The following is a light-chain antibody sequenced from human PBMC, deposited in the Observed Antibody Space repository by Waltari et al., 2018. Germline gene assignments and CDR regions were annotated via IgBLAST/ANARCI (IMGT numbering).Light chain of an antibody. CDR1: QGLSSY. CDR2: GVS. Sequence: DSQLTQSPSFLSASVGERVTITCRASQGLSSYLACYQQKQGKAPEPLIYGVSTFQIGVPSRFSGSGSGTEFTLTVSSLQPEDFATYYCLHLDNSRSEFTFGGGTKVEIK. J-gene: IGKJ4*01. CDR3: LHLDNSRSEFT. V-gene: IGKV1-9*01.